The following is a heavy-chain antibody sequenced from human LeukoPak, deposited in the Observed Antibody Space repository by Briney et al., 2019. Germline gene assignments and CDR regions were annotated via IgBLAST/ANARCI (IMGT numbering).Heavy chain of an antibody. CDR1: GFTFSSYA. Sequence: PGGSLRLSCAASGFTFSSYAMSWVRQAPGKGLEWVSAISGSGGSTYYADSVKGRFTISRDNSKNTLYLQMNSLRAEDTAVYYCAKDLCPLLEWLLLFDYWGQGTLVTVSS. V-gene: IGHV3-23*01. CDR3: AKDLCPLLEWLLLFDY. CDR2: ISGSGGST. J-gene: IGHJ4*02. D-gene: IGHD3-3*01.